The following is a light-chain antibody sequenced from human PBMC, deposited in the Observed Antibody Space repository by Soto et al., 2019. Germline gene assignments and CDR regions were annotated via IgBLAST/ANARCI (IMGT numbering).Light chain of an antibody. CDR2: SAS. J-gene: IGKJ4*01. Sequence: EVVLTQSPGTLSLSPGERVTLSCRASQSVASSYLAWYQQKPGRAPRLLFYSASSRATGIPDRFSGSGSGTDFTLTISRLEPEDFAVYYCQQRSNWQGATFGGGTKVEIK. CDR1: QSVASSY. V-gene: IGKV3D-20*02. CDR3: QQRSNWQGAT.